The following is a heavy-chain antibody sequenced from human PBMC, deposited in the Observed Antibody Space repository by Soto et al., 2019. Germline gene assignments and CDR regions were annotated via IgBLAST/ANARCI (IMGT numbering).Heavy chain of an antibody. V-gene: IGHV3-33*01. J-gene: IGHJ6*02. CDR1: GFDFSSYG. D-gene: IGHD1-26*01. Sequence: QMQLVESGGGVVQPGTSLRLSCAASGFDFSSYGMHWVRQTPGKGLEWVAVLGFDGGGRYYADSVKGRFTISRDNSQKMLYLQMDSLRAEDTALYYCAREPVGPDHAMDVWGQGTTVTVSS. CDR3: AREPVGPDHAMDV. CDR2: LGFDGGGR.